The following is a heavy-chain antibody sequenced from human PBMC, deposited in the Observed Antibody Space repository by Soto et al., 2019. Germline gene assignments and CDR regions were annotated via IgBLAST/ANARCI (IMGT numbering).Heavy chain of an antibody. Sequence: GGSLRLSCAASGFTFSSYGMHWVRQAPGKGLEWVAAIFYDGSNKYYTDSVKGRFTISRDNAKNTLYLQMNSLRAEDTAVYYCARMVRGVKYWGQGTLVTVSS. V-gene: IGHV3-33*01. CDR2: IFYDGSNK. CDR3: ARMVRGVKY. J-gene: IGHJ4*02. CDR1: GFTFSSYG. D-gene: IGHD3-10*01.